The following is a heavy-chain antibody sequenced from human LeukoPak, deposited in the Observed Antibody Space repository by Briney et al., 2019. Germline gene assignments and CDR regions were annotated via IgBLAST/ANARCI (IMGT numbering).Heavy chain of an antibody. Sequence: ASVKVSCKASGYTFTGYYIHWVRQAPGQGLEWMGWINPHSGGTNYAQKFQGRVTMTRDTSISTAYMELSRLRSDDTAVYYCARELGNIVVVPAAGWFDPWGQGTLVTVSS. V-gene: IGHV1-2*02. D-gene: IGHD2-2*01. J-gene: IGHJ5*02. CDR1: GYTFTGYY. CDR2: INPHSGGT. CDR3: ARELGNIVVVPAAGWFDP.